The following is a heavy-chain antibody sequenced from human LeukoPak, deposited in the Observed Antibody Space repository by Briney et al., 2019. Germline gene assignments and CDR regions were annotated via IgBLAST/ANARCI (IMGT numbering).Heavy chain of an antibody. V-gene: IGHV4-39*01. CDR3: AGRDSSSWHNPIDY. CDR1: GGSIRSRSYY. CDR2: IFYSGST. D-gene: IGHD6-13*01. Sequence: PSETLSLTCTVSGGSIRSRSYYWGWVRQPPGKGLEWIGSIFYSGSTYYNPSLKSRVTISVDTSMNQFSLKLSSVTAADTAVYYCAGRDSSSWHNPIDYWGQGTLVTVSS. J-gene: IGHJ4*02.